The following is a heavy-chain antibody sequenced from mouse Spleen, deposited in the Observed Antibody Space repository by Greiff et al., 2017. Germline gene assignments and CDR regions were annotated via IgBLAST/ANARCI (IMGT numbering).Heavy chain of an antibody. D-gene: IGHD2-4*01. Sequence: EVHLVESGGGLVKPGGSLKLSCAASGFTFSDYGMHWVRQAPEKGLEWVAYISSGSSTIYYADTVKGRFTISRDNAKNTLFLQMTSLRSEDTAMYYCAKGSYDYDEGAFFDYWGQGTTLTVSS. CDR2: ISSGSSTI. V-gene: IGHV5-17*01. CDR3: AKGSYDYDEGAFFDY. CDR1: GFTFSDYG. J-gene: IGHJ2*01.